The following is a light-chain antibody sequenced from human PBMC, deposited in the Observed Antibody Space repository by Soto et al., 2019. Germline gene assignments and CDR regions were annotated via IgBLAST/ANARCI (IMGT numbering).Light chain of an antibody. CDR3: QQYGSSPPRYT. CDR1: QTVSNNY. Sequence: EIVLTQSPGTLSLSPGDRATLSCRASQTVSNNYLAWCQQKPGQAPRVIMYGASSRATGIPDRFSGSGSGTDLTLTISRLEPEDFAVYYCQQYGSSPPRYTFGQGTKVDIK. V-gene: IGKV3-20*01. CDR2: GAS. J-gene: IGKJ2*01.